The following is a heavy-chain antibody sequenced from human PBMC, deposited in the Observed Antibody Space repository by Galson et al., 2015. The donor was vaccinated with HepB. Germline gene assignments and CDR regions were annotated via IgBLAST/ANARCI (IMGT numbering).Heavy chain of an antibody. CDR2: INSDGSTT. Sequence: SLRLSCAASGFTFSSYWMHWVRQAPGKGLVWVSRINSDGSTTRYADSVKGRFTISRDNAKNTLYLQMNSLRAEDTAVYYCARDRSSSWTYYYGMDDWGQGTTVTVSS. J-gene: IGHJ6*02. D-gene: IGHD6-13*01. V-gene: IGHV3-74*01. CDR1: GFTFSSYW. CDR3: ARDRSSSWTYYYGMDD.